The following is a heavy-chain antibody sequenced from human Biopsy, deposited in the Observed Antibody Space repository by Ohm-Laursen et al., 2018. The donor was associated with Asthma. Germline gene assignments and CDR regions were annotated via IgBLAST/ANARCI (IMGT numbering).Heavy chain of an antibody. CDR1: GDSFSNYA. CDR2: LIPVLGTP. V-gene: IGHV1-69*01. J-gene: IGHJ6*02. CDR3: ARGYSGSDRIVYYYSGLEV. D-gene: IGHD5-12*01. Sequence: SSVKVSCKASGDSFSNYAISWVRQAPGQGLEWMGGLIPVLGTPDHAQMFEGRVTITADESTSTAYMELSSLSSEETAVYYGARGYSGSDRIVYYYSGLEVWGQGTTVTVSS.